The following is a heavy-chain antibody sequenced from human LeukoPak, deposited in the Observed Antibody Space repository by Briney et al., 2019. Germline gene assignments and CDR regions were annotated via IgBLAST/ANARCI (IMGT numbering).Heavy chain of an antibody. V-gene: IGHV4-39*07. Sequence: PSETLSLTCTVSGGSISSSSYYWGWIRQPPGKGLEWIGSIYHSGSTYYNPSLKSRVTISVDTSKNQFSLKLSSVTAADTAVYYCARVLGHMAYDAFDIWGQGTMVTVSS. CDR3: ARVLGHMAYDAFDI. D-gene: IGHD2-21*01. J-gene: IGHJ3*02. CDR2: IYHSGST. CDR1: GGSISSSSYY.